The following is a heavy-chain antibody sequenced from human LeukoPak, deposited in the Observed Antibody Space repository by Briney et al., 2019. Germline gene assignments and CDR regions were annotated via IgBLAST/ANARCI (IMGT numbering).Heavy chain of an antibody. Sequence: ASVKVSCKASGYTFTSYAMNWVRQAPGQGLEWMGWINTNTGNPTYAQGFTGRFVFSLDTSVSTAYLQISSLKAEDTAVYYCAGSVDWLPTHLYFDYWGQGTLVTVSS. D-gene: IGHD3/OR15-3a*01. CDR1: GYTFTSYA. CDR3: AGSVDWLPTHLYFDY. J-gene: IGHJ4*02. V-gene: IGHV7-4-1*02. CDR2: INTNTGNP.